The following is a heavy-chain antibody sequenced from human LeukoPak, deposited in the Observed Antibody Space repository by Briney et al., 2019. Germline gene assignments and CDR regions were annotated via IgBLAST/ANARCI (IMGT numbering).Heavy chain of an antibody. V-gene: IGHV1-46*01. J-gene: IGHJ4*02. CDR2: INPSGGSA. CDR1: GYTFTSYY. CDR3: ARVGDGYFDY. D-gene: IGHD5-24*01. Sequence: KPGASVKGSCKASGYTFTSYYMAWVRQAPGQGLEWMGIINPSGGSASYAQKFQGRVTMTRDTSTSTVYMELSSLRSEDTAVYYCARVGDGYFDYWGQGTLVTVSS.